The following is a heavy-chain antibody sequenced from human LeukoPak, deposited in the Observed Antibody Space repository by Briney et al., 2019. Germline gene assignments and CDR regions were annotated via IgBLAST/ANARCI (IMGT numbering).Heavy chain of an antibody. CDR3: AREVQYSSSWVDY. D-gene: IGHD6-13*01. J-gene: IGHJ4*02. V-gene: IGHV4-4*07. CDR2: IYTSGST. Sequence: SETLSLTCTVSGGSISSYYWSWVRPPAGEGLEWIGRIYTSGSTNYNPSLKSRVTMSVDTSKNQFSLKLSSVTAADTAVYYCAREVQYSSSWVDYWGQGTLVTVSS. CDR1: GGSISSYY.